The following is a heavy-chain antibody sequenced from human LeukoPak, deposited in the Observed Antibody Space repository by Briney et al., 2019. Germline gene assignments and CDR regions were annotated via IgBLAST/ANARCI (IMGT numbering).Heavy chain of an antibody. J-gene: IGHJ5*02. CDR2: INPSGGST. CDR3: ARAEYSSTAGRANWFDP. V-gene: IGHV1-46*01. CDR1: GYTFTSYY. Sequence: ASVKVSCKASGYTFTSYYMHWVRQAPGQGLEWMGIINPSGGSTSYAQKFQGRVTMTRDTSTSTVYMELSSLRSEDTAVYYCARAEYSSTAGRANWFDPWGQGTLVTVSS. D-gene: IGHD6-6*01.